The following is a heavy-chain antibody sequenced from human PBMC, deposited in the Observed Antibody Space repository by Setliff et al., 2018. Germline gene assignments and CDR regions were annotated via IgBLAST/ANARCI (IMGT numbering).Heavy chain of an antibody. D-gene: IGHD6-13*01. CDR3: ARGKMDVVAAGGKYCAMDV. CDR2: IIPMFRSG. J-gene: IGHJ6*02. Sequence: SVKVSCKASGGTFKNFAISWVRQAPGQGLEWMGGIIPMFRSGNYAQRFQGRVTITADESTSTVYMELTSLRPEDTAVYYCARGKMDVVAAGGKYCAMDVWGQGTAVTVS. V-gene: IGHV1-69*13. CDR1: GGTFKNFA.